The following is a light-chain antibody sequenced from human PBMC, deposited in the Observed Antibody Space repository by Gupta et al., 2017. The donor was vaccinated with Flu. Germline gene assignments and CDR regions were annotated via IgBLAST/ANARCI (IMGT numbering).Light chain of an antibody. J-gene: IGKJ3*01. CDR2: DGS. Sequence: DIVLRQSPATLSLSLGERATLSCRASQSIGSFLAWYQQKSGQPPRLLIYDGSKRATGIPARFSGSGSGTDFTLTISSLEPEDVAVYYCQQRSNRPRYTFGPGTKVEIK. CDR3: QQRSNRPRYT. V-gene: IGKV3-11*01. CDR1: QSIGSF.